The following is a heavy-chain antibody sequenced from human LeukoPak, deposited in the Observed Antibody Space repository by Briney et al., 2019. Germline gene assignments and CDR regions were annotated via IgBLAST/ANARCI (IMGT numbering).Heavy chain of an antibody. D-gene: IGHD2-2*01. J-gene: IGHJ6*02. Sequence: ASVKVSCKASGYTFTSYGISWVRQAPGQGLEWIGWISAYNGNTNYAQKLQGRVTMTTDTSTSTAYMELRSLRSDDTAVYYCARAGLGHCSSTSCTYYYYGMDVWGQGTTVTVSS. V-gene: IGHV1-18*01. CDR1: GYTFTSYG. CDR2: ISAYNGNT. CDR3: ARAGLGHCSSTSCTYYYYGMDV.